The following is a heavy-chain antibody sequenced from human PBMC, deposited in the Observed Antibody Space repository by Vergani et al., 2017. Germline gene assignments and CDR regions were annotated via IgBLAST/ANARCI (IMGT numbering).Heavy chain of an antibody. Sequence: QVQLQESGPGLVKPSETLSLTCTVSGGSISSYYWSWIRQPPGKGLEWIGYIYYSGSTNYNPSLKSRVTISVDTSKNQFSLKLSSVTAADTAVYYCARGYQLPTSGWCDPWGQGTLVTVSS. D-gene: IGHD2-2*01. V-gene: IGHV4-59*01. CDR1: GGSISSYY. CDR2: IYYSGST. J-gene: IGHJ5*02. CDR3: ARGYQLPTSGWCDP.